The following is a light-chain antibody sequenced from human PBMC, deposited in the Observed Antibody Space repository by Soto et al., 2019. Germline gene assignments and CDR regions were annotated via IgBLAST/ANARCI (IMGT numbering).Light chain of an antibody. J-gene: IGLJ3*02. CDR1: SSDVGGYNY. Sequence: QSVLTQPASVSGSPGQSITISCTGTSSDVGGYNYVSWYQQHPGKAPRFMIYEVSNRPSGVSNRFSGSKSGNTASLTISGLQADDEADYYCCSYTTRSTRVFGGGTKLTVL. CDR2: EVS. V-gene: IGLV2-14*01. CDR3: CSYTTRSTRV.